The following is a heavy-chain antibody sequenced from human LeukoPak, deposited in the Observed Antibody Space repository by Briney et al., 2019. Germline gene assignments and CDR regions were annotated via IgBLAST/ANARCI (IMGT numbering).Heavy chain of an antibody. CDR2: INTNTGNP. V-gene: IGHV7-4-1*02. D-gene: IGHD1-1*01. J-gene: IGHJ4*02. CDR1: GYTFTSYA. CDR3: ARGGYGSALSPWNDLDY. Sequence: ASVKVSCKASGYTFTSYAMNWVRQAPGQGLEWMGWINTNTGNPTYAQGFTGRFVFSLDTSVSTAYLQISSLKAKDTAVYYCARGGYGSALSPWNDLDYWGQGTLVTVSS.